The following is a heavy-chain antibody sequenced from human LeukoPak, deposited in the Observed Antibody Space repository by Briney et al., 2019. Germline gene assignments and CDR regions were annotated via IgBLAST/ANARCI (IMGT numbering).Heavy chain of an antibody. CDR3: AREGSSSWYTWFDP. J-gene: IGHJ5*02. CDR1: GGSISSYY. V-gene: IGHV4-59*01. CDR2: IYYSGST. Sequence: PSETLSLTCTVTGGSISSYYWSWIRQPPGKGLEWIGYIYYSGSTNYNPSLKSRVTISVDTSKNQFSLKLTSVTAADTALYYCAREGSSSWYTWFDPWGQGTLVTVSS. D-gene: IGHD6-13*01.